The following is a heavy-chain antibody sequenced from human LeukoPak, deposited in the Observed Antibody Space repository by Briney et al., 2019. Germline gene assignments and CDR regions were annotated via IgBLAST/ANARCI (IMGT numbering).Heavy chain of an antibody. CDR2: ISAYNGNT. Sequence: GASVKVSCKASGYTFTSYGISWVRQAPGQGLEWMGWISAYNGNTNYAQKLQGRVTMTTDTSTSTAYMELRSLRSDDTAVYYCARGGEGLRYFGWYPRYFDYWGQGTLVTVSS. V-gene: IGHV1-18*01. CDR1: GYTFTSYG. CDR3: ARGGEGLRYFGWYPRYFDY. D-gene: IGHD3-9*01. J-gene: IGHJ4*02.